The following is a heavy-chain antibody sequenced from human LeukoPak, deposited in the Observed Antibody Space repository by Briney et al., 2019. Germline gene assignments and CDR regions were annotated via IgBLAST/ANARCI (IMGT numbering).Heavy chain of an antibody. CDR3: ARDGYSSGWYAKYNWFDP. CDR1: GYTFTGYY. J-gene: IGHJ5*02. V-gene: IGHV1-2*02. D-gene: IGHD6-19*01. CDR2: INPNSGGT. Sequence: GASVKVSCKASGYTFTGYYMHWVRQAPGQGLEWMGWINPNSGGTNYARKFQGRVTMTRDTSISTAYMEVSRLRSDDTAVYYCARDGYSSGWYAKYNWFDPWGQGTLVTVSS.